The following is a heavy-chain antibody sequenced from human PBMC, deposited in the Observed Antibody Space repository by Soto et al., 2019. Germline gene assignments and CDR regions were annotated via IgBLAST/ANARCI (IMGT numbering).Heavy chain of an antibody. Sequence: QVQLQESGPGLVKPSQTLSLTCTVSGGSISSGDYYWSWIRQPPGKGLEWIWYIYYSGSTYYNPSLKSRVTISVDTSKNRFSLKLSSGTAADTAVYYCARERPDGSRLDPWGQGTLVTVSS. J-gene: IGHJ5*02. CDR1: GGSISSGDYY. V-gene: IGHV4-30-4*01. CDR3: ARERPDGSRLDP. CDR2: IYYSGST. D-gene: IGHD6-13*01.